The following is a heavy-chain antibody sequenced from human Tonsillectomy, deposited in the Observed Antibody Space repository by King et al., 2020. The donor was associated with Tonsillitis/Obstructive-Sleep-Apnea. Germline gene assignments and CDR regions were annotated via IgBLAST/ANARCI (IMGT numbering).Heavy chain of an antibody. CDR2: INPNSGGK. D-gene: IGHD4-17*01. CDR1: GYTFTDYY. CDR3: ARGFHTTVTTLLDAFDL. Sequence: QLVQSGAEVKKPGASVKVSCKASGYTFTDYYLHWVRQAPGQGLEGMGRINPNSGGKNYAQKFQGRVTMTRDTSITAAYMDLTRLRADDTAVYYCARGFHTTVTTLLDAFDLWGQGTMVTVSS. V-gene: IGHV1-2*06. J-gene: IGHJ3*01.